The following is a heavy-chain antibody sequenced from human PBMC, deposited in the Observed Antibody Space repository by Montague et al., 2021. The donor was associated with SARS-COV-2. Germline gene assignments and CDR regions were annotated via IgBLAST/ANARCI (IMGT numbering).Heavy chain of an antibody. CDR1: GGSTASHY. V-gene: IGHV4-59*08. J-gene: IGHJ3*01. CDR3: ARGWAFDP. Sequence: SETLSLPCTVSGGSTASHYWNWIRHSPGKRSEWIVYFYYNVDTKYNPSLQSRVTISIDTSENQFSLRLNSVTAADTAVYFCARGWAFDPWGQGRLVTVSS. D-gene: IGHD6-19*01. CDR2: FYYNVDT.